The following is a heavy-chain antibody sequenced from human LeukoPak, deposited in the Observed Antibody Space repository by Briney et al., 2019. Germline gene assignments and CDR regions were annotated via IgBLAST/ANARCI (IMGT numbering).Heavy chain of an antibody. CDR3: AKDAYWTFGGVIVYNWFDP. V-gene: IGHV3-30*02. J-gene: IGHJ5*02. CDR2: IRYDGSNK. Sequence: TGGSLRLSCAASGFTFSSYGMHWVRQAPGKGLEWVAFIRYDGSNKYYADSVKGRFTISRDNSKNTLYLQMNSLRAEDTAVYYCAKDAYWTFGGVIVYNWFDPWGQGTLVTVSS. D-gene: IGHD3-16*02. CDR1: GFTFSSYG.